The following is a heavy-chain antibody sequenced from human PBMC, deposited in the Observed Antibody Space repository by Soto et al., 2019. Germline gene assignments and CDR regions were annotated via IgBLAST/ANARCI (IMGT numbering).Heavy chain of an antibody. D-gene: IGHD2-2*01. CDR3: AKGPAIVLVPAAMNYYYGMDV. V-gene: IGHV3-23*05. Sequence: GSLRLSCAASGFTFSTYAMSWVRQAPGKGLEWVSTIDNSGGITYYADSVKGRFTISRDNSKNTLYLQMNSLRAEDTAVYYCAKGPAIVLVPAAMNYYYGMDVWGQGTTVTVSS. J-gene: IGHJ6*02. CDR1: GFTFSTYA. CDR2: IDNSGGIT.